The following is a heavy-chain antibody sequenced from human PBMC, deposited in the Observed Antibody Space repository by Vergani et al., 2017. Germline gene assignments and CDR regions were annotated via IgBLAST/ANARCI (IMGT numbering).Heavy chain of an antibody. D-gene: IGHD1-1*01. V-gene: IGHV5-51*01. Sequence: EAELVQSGPEMRKPGESLKISCKGSEYSFGNYWIGWVRQMPGKGLEWMGIIYPADSDTRYSPSFQGQVTISADKSISTAFLQWDSLKASDTALYYCARHTTYTDSGGQGTLVTVSS. CDR2: IYPADSDT. CDR3: ARHTTYTDS. J-gene: IGHJ4*02. CDR1: EYSFGNYW.